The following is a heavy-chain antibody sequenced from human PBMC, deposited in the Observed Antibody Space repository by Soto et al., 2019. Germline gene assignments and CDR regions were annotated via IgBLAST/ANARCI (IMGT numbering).Heavy chain of an antibody. D-gene: IGHD2-15*01. CDR3: ARRGTVVTDYYYYGMDV. Sequence: SVKVSCKASGGTFSSYAISWVRQAPGQGLEWMGGIIPIFGTTNYAQKFQGRVTITADESTSTAYMELSSLRSEDTAVYYCARRGTVVTDYYYYGMDVWGQGTTVTVSS. CDR1: GGTFSSYA. CDR2: IIPIFGTT. V-gene: IGHV1-69*13. J-gene: IGHJ6*02.